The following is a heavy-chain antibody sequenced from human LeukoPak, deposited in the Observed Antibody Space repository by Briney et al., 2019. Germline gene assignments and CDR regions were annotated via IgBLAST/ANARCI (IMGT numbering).Heavy chain of an antibody. CDR1: GFTLSDHW. CDR3: VKGGHKLDIQTTHYYYGLDV. CDR2: VESDASRT. D-gene: IGHD5-12*01. V-gene: IGHV3-74*03. J-gene: IGHJ6*02. Sequence: GGSLRLSCVASGFTLSDHWMYWVRQGPSRGLAHVSRVESDASRTTYADSVKGRFTISRDDAKNTMYLQMNSLRAEDTAVYYCVKGGHKLDIQTTHYYYGLDVWGQGTTVALS.